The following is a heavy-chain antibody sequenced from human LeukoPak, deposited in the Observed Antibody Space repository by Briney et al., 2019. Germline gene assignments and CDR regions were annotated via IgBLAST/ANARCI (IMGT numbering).Heavy chain of an antibody. CDR2: ISSSSSYI. CDR3: AKDGYSSGWYFDY. CDR1: GFTLSSYS. J-gene: IGHJ4*02. V-gene: IGHV3-21*01. Sequence: GGSLRLSCAASGFTLSSYSMNWVRQAPGKGLEWVSSISSSSSYIYYADSVKGRFTISRDNAKNSLYLQMNSLRAEDTAVYYCAKDGYSSGWYFDYWGQGTLVTVSS. D-gene: IGHD6-19*01.